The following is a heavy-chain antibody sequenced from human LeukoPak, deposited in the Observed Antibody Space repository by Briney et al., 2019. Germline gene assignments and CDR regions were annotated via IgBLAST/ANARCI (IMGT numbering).Heavy chain of an antibody. CDR2: ISSSSSYI. Sequence: GGSLRLSCAASGFTFSSYSINWVRQAPGKGLEWVSSISSSSSYIYYADSVKGRFTISRDNAKNSLYLQMNSLRAENTAVYYCARDMWGRSLWSGNLGGHSFDTGGRGTPVTVSS. D-gene: IGHD3-16*01. V-gene: IGHV3-21*01. CDR1: GFTFSSYS. J-gene: IGHJ4*02. CDR3: ARDMWGRSLWSGNLGGHSFDT.